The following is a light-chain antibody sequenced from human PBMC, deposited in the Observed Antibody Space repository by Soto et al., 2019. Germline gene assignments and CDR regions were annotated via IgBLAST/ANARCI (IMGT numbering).Light chain of an antibody. J-gene: IGKJ3*01. CDR2: AAS. CDR1: QGISTL. V-gene: IGKV1-39*01. Sequence: DIQMTQSPSSLSASVGDRVTITCRASQGISTLLAWYQQKPGKVPKLLIYAASSLQSGVPSRFSGSGSGTDFTLTISSLQPEDFATYYCQQSYNTPLTFGPGTKVDIK. CDR3: QQSYNTPLT.